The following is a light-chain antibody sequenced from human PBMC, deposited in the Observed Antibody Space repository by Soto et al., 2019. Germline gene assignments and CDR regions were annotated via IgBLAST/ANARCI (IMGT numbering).Light chain of an antibody. V-gene: IGLV2-14*01. CDR2: EVS. CDR3: CSYTGSSNYV. J-gene: IGLJ1*01. Sequence: QSSLTQPASVSGAPGQSITISCTGTRSDVGAYTSVSWYQQHPGKAPKLIIYEVSNRPPGVSTRFSGSKSASTASLTISGLQAEDEADYYCCSYTGSSNYVFGTGTKVTVL. CDR1: RSDVGAYTS.